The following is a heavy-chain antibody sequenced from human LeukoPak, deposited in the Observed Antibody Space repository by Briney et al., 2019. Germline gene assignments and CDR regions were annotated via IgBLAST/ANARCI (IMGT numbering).Heavy chain of an antibody. D-gene: IGHD7-27*01. CDR1: GFTFSTYA. J-gene: IGHJ4*02. CDR3: AMTPKTGSFDF. V-gene: IGHV3-23*01. CDR2: ISNTGGTT. Sequence: PGGSLRLSCAASGFTFSTYAMNWVRQAPGRGLEWVSTISNTGGTTYYADSVKGRFTISRDNSKNTLYLQMNSLGVEDTAVYFCAMTPKTGSFDFWGQGSLVTVSS.